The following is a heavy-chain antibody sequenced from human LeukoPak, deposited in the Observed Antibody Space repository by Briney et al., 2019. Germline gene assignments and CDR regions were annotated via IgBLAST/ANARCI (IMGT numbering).Heavy chain of an antibody. J-gene: IGHJ5*02. CDR3: AKIDPYNWFDP. CDR2: ISGSGGST. V-gene: IGHV3-23*01. CDR1: GFTFRSHA. Sequence: GGSLRLSCVGSGFTFRSHAMSWVRQAPGKGLEWVSAISGSGGSTYYADSVKGRFTISRDNSKNTLYLQMNSLRAEDTAVYYCAKIDPYNWFDPWGQGTLVTVSS.